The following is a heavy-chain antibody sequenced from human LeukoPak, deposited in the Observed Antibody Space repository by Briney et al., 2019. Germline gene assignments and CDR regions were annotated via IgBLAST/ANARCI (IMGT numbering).Heavy chain of an antibody. Sequence: ASLKVSCKASGYTFTSYGISWVRQAPGQGLEWMGWISAYNGNTNYAQKLQGRVTMTTDTSTSTAYMELRSLRSDDTAVYYCARGPRGSGSYYSGLSEYFQHWGQGTLVTVSS. J-gene: IGHJ1*01. CDR3: ARGPRGSGSYYSGLSEYFQH. D-gene: IGHD1-26*01. CDR2: ISAYNGNT. CDR1: GYTFTSYG. V-gene: IGHV1-18*01.